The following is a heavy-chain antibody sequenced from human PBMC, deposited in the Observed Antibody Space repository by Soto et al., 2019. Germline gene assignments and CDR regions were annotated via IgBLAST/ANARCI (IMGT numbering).Heavy chain of an antibody. CDR3: ARGARLHFDY. Sequence: EVQLLESGGGLVQPGGSLRLSCGASGSTFTNYAMSCVRQAPGKGLEWVSAISGSGNKTFYADSVKGRFTISRDNSKNMLYLHMNSLRVDDTAVYYCARGARLHFDYWGQGTLVAVSS. J-gene: IGHJ4*02. CDR1: GSTFTNYA. V-gene: IGHV3-23*01. D-gene: IGHD4-17*01. CDR2: ISGSGNKT.